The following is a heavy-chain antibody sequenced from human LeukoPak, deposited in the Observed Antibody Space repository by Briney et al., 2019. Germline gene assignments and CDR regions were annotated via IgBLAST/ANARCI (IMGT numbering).Heavy chain of an antibody. D-gene: IGHD2-15*01. CDR1: GYTFTSYG. Sequence: GASVKVSCKASGYTFTSYGISWVRQAPGQGLEWMGWINTNTGNPTYAQGFTGRFVFSLDASVSTAYPQISSLKAEDTAVYYCAREAATLGYWYFDLWGRGTLVTVSS. J-gene: IGHJ2*01. CDR3: AREAATLGYWYFDL. V-gene: IGHV7-4-1*02. CDR2: INTNTGNP.